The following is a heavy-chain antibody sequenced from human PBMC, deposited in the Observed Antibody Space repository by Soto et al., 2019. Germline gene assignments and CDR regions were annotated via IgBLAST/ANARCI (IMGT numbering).Heavy chain of an antibody. Sequence: EVQLEESGGGLVQPGGSLRLSCVASGFSFSDYSMNWVRQAPGKGLEWVSYISRSSSDIYYVDSVKGRSTISRDNDKNTRHPQMNSLRDDDTAMYYCARYGSGSNLRDPFDHWGQGTLFTVSS. CDR1: GFSFSDYS. CDR2: ISRSSSDI. CDR3: ARYGSGSNLRDPFDH. J-gene: IGHJ4*02. V-gene: IGHV3-48*02. D-gene: IGHD3-10*01.